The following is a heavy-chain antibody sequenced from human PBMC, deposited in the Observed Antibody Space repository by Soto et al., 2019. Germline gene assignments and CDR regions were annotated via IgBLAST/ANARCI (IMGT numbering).Heavy chain of an antibody. V-gene: IGHV1-2*04. D-gene: IGHD6-6*01. CDR3: AGSDSSSAWFEP. Sequence: ASLKVYCKSSGCTFTGYYMRCVRRAPGQGLEWIGWINPNSGCTNYAQKFQGWVTMTRDTSISTAYMELSRLRSDDTAVYYCAGSDSSSAWFEPWGQGTLVTVSS. J-gene: IGHJ5*02. CDR1: GCTFTGYY. CDR2: INPNSGCT.